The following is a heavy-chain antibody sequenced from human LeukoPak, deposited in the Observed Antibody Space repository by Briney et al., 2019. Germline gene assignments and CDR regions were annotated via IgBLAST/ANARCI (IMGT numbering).Heavy chain of an antibody. CDR1: GGTFSSYA. D-gene: IGHD3-10*01. V-gene: IGHV1-69*06. CDR3: ARDKDYGSGSDYNEYVFDF. CDR2: IIPIFGTA. J-gene: IGHJ3*01. Sequence: SVKVSCKASGGTFSSYAISWVRQAPGQGLEWMGGIIPIFGTANYAQKFQGRVTITADKSTSTAYMELSSLRSEDTAVYYCARDKDYGSGSDYNEYVFDFWGQGTMVTVSS.